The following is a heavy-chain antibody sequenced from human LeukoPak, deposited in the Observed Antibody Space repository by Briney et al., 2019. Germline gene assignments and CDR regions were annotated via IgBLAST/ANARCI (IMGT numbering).Heavy chain of an antibody. Sequence: GGSLRLSCTVSGFTVSSNSMSWVRQAPGKGLEWVSFIYSDNTHYSDSVKGRFTISRDNSKNTLYLQMNSLRAEDTAVYYCARDWRSSYYYDRSGNPKSQGFDIWGQGTMVTVSS. CDR3: ARDWRSSYYYDRSGNPKSQGFDI. CDR2: IYSDNT. J-gene: IGHJ3*02. V-gene: IGHV3-53*01. CDR1: GFTVSSNS. D-gene: IGHD3-22*01.